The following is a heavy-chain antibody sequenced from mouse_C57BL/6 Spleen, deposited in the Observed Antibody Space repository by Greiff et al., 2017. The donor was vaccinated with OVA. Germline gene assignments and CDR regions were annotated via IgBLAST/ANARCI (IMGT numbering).Heavy chain of an antibody. CDR3: AIYGSGYFDV. Sequence: VQLQQSGPELVKPGASVKISCKASGYSFTGYYMNWVKQSPEKSLEWIGEINPSTGGTTYNQKFKAKATLTVDKSSSTAYMQLKSLTSEDSAVYYCAIYGSGYFDVWGTGTTVTVSS. D-gene: IGHD1-1*01. J-gene: IGHJ1*03. CDR1: GYSFTGYY. CDR2: INPSTGGT. V-gene: IGHV1-42*01.